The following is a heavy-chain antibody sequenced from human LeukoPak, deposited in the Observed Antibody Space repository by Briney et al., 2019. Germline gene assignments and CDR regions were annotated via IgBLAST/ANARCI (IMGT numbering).Heavy chain of an antibody. CDR2: LGTSSSSI. CDR1: GFAFSDYS. V-gene: IGHV3-48*02. J-gene: IGHJ4*02. CDR3: ARDHDYAFDY. Sequence: GGSLRLSCAAFGFAFSDYSINWVRQAPGKGVEWVSYLGTSSSSIFYADSVKGRFTVSRDNAKNSLYLQMNSLRDEDTAAYYCARDHDYAFDYWGQGTLVTVSS. D-gene: IGHD4-17*01.